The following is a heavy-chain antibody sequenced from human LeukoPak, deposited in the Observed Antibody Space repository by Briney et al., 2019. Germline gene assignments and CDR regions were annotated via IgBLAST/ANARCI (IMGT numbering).Heavy chain of an antibody. J-gene: IGHJ4*02. D-gene: IGHD2-2*01. V-gene: IGHV2-70*04. CDR1: GFSLSTNKMR. CDR3: ARTAGCSSTSCSFDY. Sequence: SGPTLVNPTQTLTLTCTFSGFSLSTNKMRVSWIRQPPGKALEWLARIDWDDDKFYSTSLKTRFTISKDTSKNQVVLTMTNVDPVDTATYYCARTAGCSSTSCSFDYWGQGTLVTVSS. CDR2: IDWDDDK.